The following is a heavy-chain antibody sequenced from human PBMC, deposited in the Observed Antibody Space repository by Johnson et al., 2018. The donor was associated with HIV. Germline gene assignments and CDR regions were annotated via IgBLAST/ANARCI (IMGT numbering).Heavy chain of an antibody. J-gene: IGHJ3*02. Sequence: QVLLVESGGGLIQPGGSLRLSCAASGFTFSSYAIHWVRQAPGTGLEWVAVISYDGSNKYYADSVKGRFTISRDNSKNTLYLQMNSLRAEDTAVYYCATELLRTEHDVFDIWGQGTMVTVSS. CDR1: GFTFSSYA. CDR3: ATELLRTEHDVFDI. V-gene: IGHV3-30*04. CDR2: ISYDGSNK. D-gene: IGHD3-10*01.